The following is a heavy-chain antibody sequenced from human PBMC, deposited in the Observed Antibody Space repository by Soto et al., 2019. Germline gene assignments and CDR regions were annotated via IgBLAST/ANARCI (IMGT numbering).Heavy chain of an antibody. D-gene: IGHD2-2*01. Sequence: SETLSLTCTVSGGSISSGDYYWSWIRQPPGKGLEWIGYIYYSGSTYYNPSLKSRVTISVDTSKNQFSLKLSSVTAADTAVYYCARAQEVKYQLLGGFDYWGQGTLVTVSS. CDR3: ARAQEVKYQLLGGFDY. J-gene: IGHJ4*02. V-gene: IGHV4-30-4*01. CDR1: GGSISSGDYY. CDR2: IYYSGST.